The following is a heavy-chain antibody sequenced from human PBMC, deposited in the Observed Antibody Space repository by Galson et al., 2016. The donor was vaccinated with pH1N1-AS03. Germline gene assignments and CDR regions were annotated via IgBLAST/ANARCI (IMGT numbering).Heavy chain of an antibody. CDR3: ARGGGSALDS. Sequence: SVKVSCKASGYTFAYYYVHWVRQAPGQGLEWMGWINPSSGGTKFAQKFQGTVSMTTDTSTRTAYMELSRPRSDDTAVYYCARGGGSALDSWGQGTLVTVSS. CDR2: INPSSGGT. CDR1: GYTFAYYY. J-gene: IGHJ4*02. D-gene: IGHD1-26*01. V-gene: IGHV1-2*02.